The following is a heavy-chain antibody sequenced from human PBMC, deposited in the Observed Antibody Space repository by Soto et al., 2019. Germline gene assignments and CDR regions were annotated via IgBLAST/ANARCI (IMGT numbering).Heavy chain of an antibody. CDR3: ARALGYCSGGSCYYFSNSVYYGMDV. Sequence: GGSLRLSCAASGFTFSSYAMHWVRQAPGKGLEWVAVISYDGSNKYYADSVKGRFTISRDNSKNTLYLQMNSLRAEDTAVYYCARALGYCSGGSCYYFSNSVYYGMDVWGQGTTVTVSS. CDR1: GFTFSSYA. D-gene: IGHD2-15*01. J-gene: IGHJ6*02. V-gene: IGHV3-30-3*01. CDR2: ISYDGSNK.